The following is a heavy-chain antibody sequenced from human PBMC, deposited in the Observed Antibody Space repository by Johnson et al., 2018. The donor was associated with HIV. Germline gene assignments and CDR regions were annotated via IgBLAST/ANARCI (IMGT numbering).Heavy chain of an antibody. V-gene: IGHV3-66*01. J-gene: IGHJ3*02. Sequence: VQLVESGGGLVTPGGSLRLSCAASGFTVSSNYMSWVRQAPGTGLEWVSVIYSGGSTSYADSGQGRFTISRDNSKNTLYLQMNSLRAEDTAVYYCARDVTKDAFDIWGQGTMVTVSS. CDR2: IYSGGST. CDR1: GFTVSSNY. D-gene: IGHD4-17*01. CDR3: ARDVTKDAFDI.